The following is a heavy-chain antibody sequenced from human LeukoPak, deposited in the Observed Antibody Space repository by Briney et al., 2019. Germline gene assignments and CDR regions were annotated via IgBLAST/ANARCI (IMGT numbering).Heavy chain of an antibody. D-gene: IGHD2-8*02. CDR1: LVTFMGYW. J-gene: IGHJ4*02. CDR2: IKYDGSEK. CDR3: ANATGEKGGYFDH. Sequence: PGGSLRLSCAASLVTFMGYWMRCVRQAPGKGLERVANIKYDGSEKFYVDSVKGRFTVSRDNAKNSLYLQLDSLRAQDTAGYYCANATGEKGGYFDHWGQGTLVTVSS. V-gene: IGHV3-7*01.